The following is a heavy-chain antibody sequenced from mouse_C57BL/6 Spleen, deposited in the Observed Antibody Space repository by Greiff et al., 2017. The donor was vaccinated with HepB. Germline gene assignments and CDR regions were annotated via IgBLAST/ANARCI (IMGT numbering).Heavy chain of an antibody. CDR1: GFNIKDYY. Sequence: VQLQQSGAELVKPGASVKLSCTASGFNIKDYYMHWVKQRTEQGLEWIGRIDPEDGETKYASKFQGKATVTADTSSNTAYLQLSSLTSEDTAVYYCAGFTTDWYFDVWGTGTTVTVSS. J-gene: IGHJ1*03. CDR2: IDPEDGET. V-gene: IGHV14-2*01. CDR3: AGFTTDWYFDV. D-gene: IGHD1-1*01.